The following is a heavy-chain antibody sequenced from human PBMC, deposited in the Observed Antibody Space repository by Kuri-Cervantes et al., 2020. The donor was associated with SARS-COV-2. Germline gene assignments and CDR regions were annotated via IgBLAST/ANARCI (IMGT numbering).Heavy chain of an antibody. V-gene: IGHV3-21*01. CDR2: ISSSSSYI. CDR3: ARVTTVTEGY. Sequence: GGSLRLSCAASGFTFSSYSMNWVRQAPGKGLEWVTSISSSSSYIYYADSVKGRFTISRDNAKNSLYLQMNSLRAEDTAVYYCARVTTVTEGYWGQGTLVTVSS. D-gene: IGHD4-11*01. J-gene: IGHJ4*02. CDR1: GFTFSSYS.